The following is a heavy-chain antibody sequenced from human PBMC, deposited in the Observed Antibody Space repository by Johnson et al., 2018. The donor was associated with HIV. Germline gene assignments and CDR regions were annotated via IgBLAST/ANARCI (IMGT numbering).Heavy chain of an antibody. CDR3: ARGGYYYDSYDAFDI. CDR2: ISSGGTTI. V-gene: IGHV3-11*04. J-gene: IGHJ3*02. CDR1: GSTFSDYY. Sequence: QVQLVESGGDLVKAGGSLRLSCAASGSTFSDYYMSWIRQAPGKGLAWVSYISSGGTTIYYSDSVKGRFTISRNNAKNSLYLQMNSLRAEDTAVYYCARGGYYYDSYDAFDIWGQGTMVTVSS. D-gene: IGHD3-22*01.